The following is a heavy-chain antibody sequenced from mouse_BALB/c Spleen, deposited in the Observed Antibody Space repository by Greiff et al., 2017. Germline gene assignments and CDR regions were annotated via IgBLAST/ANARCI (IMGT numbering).Heavy chain of an antibody. CDR3: ARQRGYYYGSSGDFDY. J-gene: IGHJ2*01. D-gene: IGHD1-1*01. CDR1: GFAFSSYD. Sequence: VQVVESGGGLVKPGGSLKLSCAASGFAFSSYDMSWVRQTPEKRLEWVAYISSGGGSTYYPDTVKGRFTISRDNAKNTLYLQMSSLKSEDTAMYYCARQRGYYYGSSGDFDYWGQGTTLTVSS. CDR2: ISSGGGST. V-gene: IGHV5-12-1*01.